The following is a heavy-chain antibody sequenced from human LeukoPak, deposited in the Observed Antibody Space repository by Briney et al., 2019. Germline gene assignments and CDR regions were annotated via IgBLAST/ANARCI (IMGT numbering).Heavy chain of an antibody. CDR3: ARGWRTNWFDP. J-gene: IGHJ5*02. Sequence: GESLRISCKGSGVTFTNYWIGWVRQLTGKGLEWMGIIYPGDSETRYSPSFQGQVTISADKSISTAYLQWSSLKAPDTAMYYCARGWRTNWFDPWGQGTLVTVSS. V-gene: IGHV5-51*01. CDR1: GVTFTNYW. CDR2: IYPGDSET.